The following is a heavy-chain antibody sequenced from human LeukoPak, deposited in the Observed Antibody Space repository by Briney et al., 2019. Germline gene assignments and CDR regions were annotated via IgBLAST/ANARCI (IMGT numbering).Heavy chain of an antibody. Sequence: ASVKVSCKASGYTFTIYYMHWVRQAPGQGLEWMGIINPSGGSTSYAQKFQGRVTMTRDMSTSTVYMELSSLRSEDTAVYYCARDLSGTYYYGSGSSNFTDWGQGTLVTVSS. V-gene: IGHV1-46*01. CDR2: INPSGGST. J-gene: IGHJ4*02. D-gene: IGHD3-10*01. CDR3: ARDLSGTYYYGSGSSNFTD. CDR1: GYTFTIYY.